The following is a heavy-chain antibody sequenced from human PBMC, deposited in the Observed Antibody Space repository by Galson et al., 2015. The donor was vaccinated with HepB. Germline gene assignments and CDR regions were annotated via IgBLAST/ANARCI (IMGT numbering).Heavy chain of an antibody. D-gene: IGHD6-6*01. CDR2: LSTSGVT. CDR1: GFTVSSKY. V-gene: IGHV3-53*01. J-gene: IGHJ6*03. Sequence: GFTVSSKYMSWVRQAPGKGLEWVSVLSTSGVTHYADSVKGRFTVSRGSSKNTLFLQMNSLRAEDTAVYYCATDSSSRYYYYMDVWGKGTTVTVSS. CDR3: ATDSSSRYYYYMDV.